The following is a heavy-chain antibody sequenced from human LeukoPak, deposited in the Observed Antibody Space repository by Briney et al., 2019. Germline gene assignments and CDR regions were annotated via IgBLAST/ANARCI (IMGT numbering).Heavy chain of an antibody. CDR1: GYTFTSYG. Sequence: ASVKASCKASGYTFTSYGISWVRQAPGQGLEWMGWISAYNGNTNYAQKLQGRVTMTTDTSTSTAYMELRSLRSDDTAVYYCARDSDGERVSWFDPWGQGTLVTVSS. J-gene: IGHJ5*02. CDR3: ARDSDGERVSWFDP. V-gene: IGHV1-18*04. CDR2: ISAYNGNT. D-gene: IGHD5-24*01.